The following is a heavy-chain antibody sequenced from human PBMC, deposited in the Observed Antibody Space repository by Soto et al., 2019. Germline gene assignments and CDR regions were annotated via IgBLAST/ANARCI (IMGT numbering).Heavy chain of an antibody. J-gene: IGHJ6*03. CDR3: RQRSGRNMDV. CDR2: ISYDGSNK. Sequence: QVQLVESGGGVVQPGRSLRLSCAASGFTFSSYGMHWVRQAPGKGLEWVAVISYDGSNKYYADSVKGRFTSSRDNSKNTLYLQMNSRRAEDTAVDYCRQRSGRNMDVWGKGTTVTVSS. D-gene: IGHD3-10*01. V-gene: IGHV3-30*03. CDR1: GFTFSSYG.